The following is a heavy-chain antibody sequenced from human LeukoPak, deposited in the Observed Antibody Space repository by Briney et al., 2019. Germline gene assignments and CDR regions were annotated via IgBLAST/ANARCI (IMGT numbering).Heavy chain of an antibody. CDR2: IYHSGST. D-gene: IGHD3-10*01. CDR3: ARGTQNRWFGELLYDY. V-gene: IGHV4-38-2*01. Sequence: SETLSLICAVSGYSISSGYYWGWIRQPPGKGLEWIGSIYHSGSTYYNPSLKSRVTISVDTSKNQFSLKLSSVTAADTAVYYCARGTQNRWFGELLYDYWGQGTLVTVSS. J-gene: IGHJ4*02. CDR1: GYSISSGYY.